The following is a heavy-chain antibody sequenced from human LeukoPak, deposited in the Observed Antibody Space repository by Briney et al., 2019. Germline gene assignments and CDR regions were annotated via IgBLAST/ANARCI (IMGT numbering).Heavy chain of an antibody. CDR1: GYSISSGYY. D-gene: IGHD3-22*01. CDR2: IYHSGST. V-gene: IGHV4-38-2*02. CDR3: ARREYDSSGYRFGY. Sequence: SETLSLTCTVSGYSISSGYYWGWIRQPPGKGLEWIGSIYHSGSTYYNPSLKSRVTISVDTSKNQFSLKLSSVTAADTAVYYCARREYDSSGYRFGYWGQGTLVTVSS. J-gene: IGHJ4*02.